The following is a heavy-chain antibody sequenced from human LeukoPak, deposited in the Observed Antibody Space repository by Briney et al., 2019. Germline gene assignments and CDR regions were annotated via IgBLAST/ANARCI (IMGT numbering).Heavy chain of an antibody. CDR2: IYYSGST. CDR3: ARVAMVRGVIANWFDP. CDR1: GGSISSSSYY. V-gene: IGHV4-39*07. D-gene: IGHD3-10*01. Sequence: PSETLSLTCTVSGGSISSSSYYWGWIRQPPGKGLEWIGSIYYSGSTYYNPSLKSRVTISVDTSKNQFSLKLSSVTAADTAVYYCARVAMVRGVIANWFDPWGQGTLVTVSS. J-gene: IGHJ5*02.